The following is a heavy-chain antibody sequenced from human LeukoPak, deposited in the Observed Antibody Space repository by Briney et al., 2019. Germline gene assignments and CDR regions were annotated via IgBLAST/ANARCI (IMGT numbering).Heavy chain of an antibody. V-gene: IGHV3-30*04. Sequence: PGGSLRLSCAACGFTFSWYPMHWLRKARGKGLEWVVVIVYDGNEKYYKELVKGRFTISRDNSKNTLYLQMDSLRPEDTAVYYCAKEPLTGAVSCIFYFDYWGQGTLLTVSS. D-gene: IGHD6-19*01. J-gene: IGHJ4*02. CDR3: AKEPLTGAVSCIFYFDY. CDR1: GFTFSWYP. CDR2: IVYDGNEK.